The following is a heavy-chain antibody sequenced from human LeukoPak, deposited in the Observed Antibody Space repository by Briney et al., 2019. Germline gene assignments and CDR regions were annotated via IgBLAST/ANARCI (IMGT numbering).Heavy chain of an antibody. D-gene: IGHD6-6*01. J-gene: IGHJ6*02. V-gene: IGHV4-59*01. CDR3: ARERYSSSSGYGMDV. CDR1: GGSISSYY. Sequence: SETLSLTCTVSGGSISSYYWSWIRQPPGKGLEWIGYIYYSGSTNYNPSLKSRVTISVDTSKNQFSLKPSSVTAADTAVYYCARERYSSSSGYGMDVWGQGTTVTVSS. CDR2: IYYSGST.